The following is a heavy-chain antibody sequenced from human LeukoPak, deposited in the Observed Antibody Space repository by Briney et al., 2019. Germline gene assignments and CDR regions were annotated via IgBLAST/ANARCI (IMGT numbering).Heavy chain of an antibody. J-gene: IGHJ5*02. V-gene: IGHV1-2*02. CDR1: GYTFSGYY. CDR2: INPNSGGT. D-gene: IGHD6-19*01. Sequence: ASVKVSCKASGYTFSGYYMHWVRQAPGQGLEWVGWINPNSGGTNYAQKFQGRVTMTRDTSISTAYMELSRLRSDDTAVYYCARDREQWLVLTYFDPWGQGTLVTVSS. CDR3: ARDREQWLVLTYFDP.